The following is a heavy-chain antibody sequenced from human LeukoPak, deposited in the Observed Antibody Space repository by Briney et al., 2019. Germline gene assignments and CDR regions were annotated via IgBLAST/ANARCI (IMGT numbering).Heavy chain of an antibody. J-gene: IGHJ3*02. CDR2: IGTAGDT. CDR1: GFTFSSYD. V-gene: IGHV3-13*04. CDR3: ARGRGWGTFDI. D-gene: IGHD3-10*01. Sequence: GGSLRLACAASGFTFSSYDMHWVRQGTGKGLEWVSAIGTAGDTYYPGSVKGRFTTSRENAKNSLYLQMNSLRVGDTAVYYCARGRGWGTFDIWGQGTMVTVSS.